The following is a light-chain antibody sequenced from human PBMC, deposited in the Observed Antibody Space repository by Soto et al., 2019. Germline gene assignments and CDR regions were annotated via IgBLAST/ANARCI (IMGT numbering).Light chain of an antibody. J-gene: IGKJ3*01. V-gene: IGKV1-33*01. CDR3: QQYDNLLVT. CDR2: DAS. CDR1: QDINNF. Sequence: DIQMTQSPSSLSAAVGDRVTITCQASQDINNFLNWYQQKPGKAPKLLIYDASNLETGVPSRFSGSGSGTDFTFSISSLQPEDIATYYCQQYDNLLVTFGPRTKVDFK.